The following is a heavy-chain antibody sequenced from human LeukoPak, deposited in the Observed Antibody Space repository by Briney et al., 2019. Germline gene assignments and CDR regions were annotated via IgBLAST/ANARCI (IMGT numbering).Heavy chain of an antibody. D-gene: IGHD3-22*01. CDR1: GFTFSRYW. V-gene: IGHV3-21*01. J-gene: IGHJ4*02. Sequence: GGSLRLSCAASGFTFSRYWMNWVRQAPGKGLEWVSSVSSSSSYIYYADSVKGRFTISRDNSKNTLYLQMNSLRAEDTAVYYCARDRVGEWVVVITTEVGYYFDYWGQGTLVTVSS. CDR3: ARDRVGEWVVVITTEVGYYFDY. CDR2: VSSSSSYI.